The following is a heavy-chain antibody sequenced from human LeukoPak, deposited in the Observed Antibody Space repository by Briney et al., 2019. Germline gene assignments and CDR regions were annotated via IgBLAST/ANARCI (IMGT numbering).Heavy chain of an antibody. CDR2: YSGST. J-gene: IGHJ4*02. Sequence: SETLSLTCTVSGGSISSSSYYWAWIRQPPGKGLEYIGSYSGSTYYNPSPKSRVTISVDTSKKQFSLKLSSVTAADTAVYYCARSSYGAGSKPYWVDYWGQGTLVTVSS. CDR3: ARSSYGAGSKPYWVDY. CDR1: GGSISSSSYY. V-gene: IGHV4-39*01. D-gene: IGHD3-10*01.